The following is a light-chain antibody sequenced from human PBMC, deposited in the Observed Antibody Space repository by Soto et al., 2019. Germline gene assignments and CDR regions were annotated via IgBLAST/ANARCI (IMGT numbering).Light chain of an antibody. V-gene: IGLV2-14*01. CDR3: SSYTRSDTRV. CDR2: DVS. CDR1: SSDVGAYNY. J-gene: IGLJ3*02. Sequence: QSALTQPASVSGSPGQSITISCTGTSSDVGAYNYVSWYQQLPGKAPKLMIYDVSNRPSGVSNRFSGSKSGNTASLTISGLQAEDEADYYCSSYTRSDTRVFGGGTKLTVL.